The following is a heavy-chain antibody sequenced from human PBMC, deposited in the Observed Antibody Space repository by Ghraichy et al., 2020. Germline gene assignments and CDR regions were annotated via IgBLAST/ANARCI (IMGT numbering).Heavy chain of an antibody. D-gene: IGHD6-19*01. CDR3: ARDPSNTSGRNIYFDS. CDR2: ISTYNGDT. CDR1: GFSFTHYA. J-gene: IGHJ4*02. V-gene: IGHV1-18*04. Sequence: ASVKVSCKTSGFSFTHYAISWLRQAPGQGLEWMGWISTYNGDTNYAQKFRGRVTMTTDTSTRTGYMEVRSLRTDDTAIYYCARDPSNTSGRNIYFDSWGQGTLVTVSS.